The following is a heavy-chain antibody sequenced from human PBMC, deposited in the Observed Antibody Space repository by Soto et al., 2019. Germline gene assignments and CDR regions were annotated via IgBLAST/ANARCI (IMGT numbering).Heavy chain of an antibody. CDR1: GGSISSGGYY. Sequence: PSETLSLTCTVSGGSISSGGYYWSWIRQHPGKGLEWIGYIYYSGSTYYNPSLKSRVTISVDTSKNQFALKLSSVTAADTAVYYCARTPARTYYDFWSGQRYDYWGQGTLVTVSS. V-gene: IGHV4-31*03. J-gene: IGHJ4*02. CDR2: IYYSGST. CDR3: ARTPARTYYDFWSGQRYDY. D-gene: IGHD3-3*01.